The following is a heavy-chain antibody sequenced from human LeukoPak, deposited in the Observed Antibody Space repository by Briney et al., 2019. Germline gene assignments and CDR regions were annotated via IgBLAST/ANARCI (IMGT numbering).Heavy chain of an antibody. CDR3: PRRLTSTRLPAS. Sequence: PGRSLRLSCVASGFIFSYNAFQWVRQSPDKGLEWVALIGSDGSKKYYADSVQGRFTVSRENSKNTLFLQMNTLRADDTAVYFCPRRLTSTRLPASWGQGTLVTVSS. D-gene: IGHD5/OR15-5a*01. CDR2: IGSDGSKK. CDR1: GFIFSYNA. J-gene: IGHJ5*02. V-gene: IGHV3-30*04.